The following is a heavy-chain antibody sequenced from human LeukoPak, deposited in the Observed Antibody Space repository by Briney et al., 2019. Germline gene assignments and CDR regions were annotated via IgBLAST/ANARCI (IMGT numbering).Heavy chain of an antibody. V-gene: IGHV3-23*01. CDR1: GFTFSSYA. D-gene: IGHD3-22*01. CDR3: AKAYTYYYDSSGYYFDY. Sequence: TGGSLRLSCAASGFTFSSYAMNWVRQAPGKGLEWVSVIRGGGGSIYYADSVKGRFTISRDNSKNTLYLQMNSLRAEDTAVYYCAKAYTYYYDSSGYYFDYWGQGTLVTVSS. CDR2: IRGGGGSI. J-gene: IGHJ4*02.